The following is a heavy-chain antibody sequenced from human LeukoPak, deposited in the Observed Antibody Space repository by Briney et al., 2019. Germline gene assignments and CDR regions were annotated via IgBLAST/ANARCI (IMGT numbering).Heavy chain of an antibody. CDR1: GFTFSSYA. CDR2: ISYDGSNK. Sequence: GGSLRLSCAASGFTFSSYAMYWVRQAPGKGLEWVAVISYDGSNKYSADSVKGRFTISRDNSKNTLYLQMNSLRAEDTAVYYCARDYNMAAKYYFDYWGQGTLDTVSS. CDR3: ARDYNMAAKYYFDY. V-gene: IGHV3-30*04. D-gene: IGHD1-14*01. J-gene: IGHJ4*02.